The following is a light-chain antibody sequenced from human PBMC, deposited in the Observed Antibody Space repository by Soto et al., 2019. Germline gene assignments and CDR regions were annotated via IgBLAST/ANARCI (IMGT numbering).Light chain of an antibody. V-gene: IGKV3-20*01. Sequence: EIVLTQSPGTLSLSPWERATLSCRASQSVSFSYLAWYQQKPGQAPRLLIYGASSRATGIPDRFSGSGSGTDFTLTISRLEPEDFAVYYCQRYGTSPQTFGRGTKVDIK. CDR1: QSVSFSY. J-gene: IGKJ1*01. CDR3: QRYGTSPQT. CDR2: GAS.